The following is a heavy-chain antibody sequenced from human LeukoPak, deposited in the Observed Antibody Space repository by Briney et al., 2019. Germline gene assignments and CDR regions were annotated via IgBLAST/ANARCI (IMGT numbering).Heavy chain of an antibody. CDR3: ARAPITMMGGNWFDP. V-gene: IGHV4-4*07. Sequence: KSSETLSLTCTVSGISMSTYYWAWIRQPAGKGLEWIGRIYTSGTTNYNPSLKSRLTMSVDMSKNQFSLKLASVTAADTAVYFCARAPITMMGGNWFDPWGQGILVTVSS. CDR2: IYTSGTT. D-gene: IGHD3-22*01. J-gene: IGHJ5*02. CDR1: GISMSTYY.